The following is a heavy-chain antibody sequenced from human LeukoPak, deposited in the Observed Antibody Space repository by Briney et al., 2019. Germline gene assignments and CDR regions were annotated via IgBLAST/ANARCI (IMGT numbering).Heavy chain of an antibody. CDR3: ARESPLGFSGSYYFDY. D-gene: IGHD3-10*01. J-gene: IGHJ4*02. Sequence: GGSLRLSCAASGFTVSSNYMSWVRQAPGKGLEWVSVIYSGGSTYYADSVKGRFTISRDNSKNTLYLQMNSLRAEDTAVYYCARESPLGFSGSYYFDYWGQGTLVTVSS. CDR1: GFTVSSNY. CDR2: IYSGGST. V-gene: IGHV3-66*01.